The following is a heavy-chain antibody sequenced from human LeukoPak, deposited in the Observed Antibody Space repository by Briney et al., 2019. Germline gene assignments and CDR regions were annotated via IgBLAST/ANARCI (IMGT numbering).Heavy chain of an antibody. CDR2: IYPGDSDT. CDR1: GYSFTSYW. D-gene: IGHD6-13*01. CDR3: ARPVCTSNWFQFDY. J-gene: IGHJ4*02. V-gene: IGHV5-51*01. Sequence: AGESLKISCKGSGYSFTSYWIGWVRQMPGKGLEWMGVIYPGDSDTRYSPSFQGQVTISADKSISTAYLQWSSLKASDTAMYYCARPVCTSNWFQFDYWGQGTLVTVSS.